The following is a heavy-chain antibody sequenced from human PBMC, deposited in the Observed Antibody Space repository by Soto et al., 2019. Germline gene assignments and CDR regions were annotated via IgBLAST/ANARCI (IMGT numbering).Heavy chain of an antibody. V-gene: IGHV1-46*03. CDR3: ARRSPTVTKYLGSAFDI. Sequence: QVQLVQSGAEVKKPGASVKVSCKASGYTFTSYYMHWVRQAPGQGLEWMGIINPSGGSTSYAQKFQGRGTMTRDTSTSTVYMELSSLRSEDTAVYYCARRSPTVTKYLGSAFDIWGQGTMVTVSS. D-gene: IGHD4-17*01. CDR2: INPSGGST. J-gene: IGHJ3*02. CDR1: GYTFTSYY.